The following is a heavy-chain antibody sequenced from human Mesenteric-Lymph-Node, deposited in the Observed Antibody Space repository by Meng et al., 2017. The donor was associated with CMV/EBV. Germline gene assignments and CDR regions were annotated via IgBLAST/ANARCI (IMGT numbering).Heavy chain of an antibody. J-gene: IGHJ4*02. D-gene: IGHD2-2*01. CDR2: FIPIFGTA. Sequence: PGGTFSKYAISWVRQAPGQGLEWMGGFIPIFGTADYAQKFQGRVMITADDSTSMAYMELSSLRSDDTAVYYCARACSSTSCYGNFDYWGQGTLVTVSS. CDR3: ARACSSTSCYGNFDY. CDR1: GGTFSKYA. V-gene: IGHV1-69*01.